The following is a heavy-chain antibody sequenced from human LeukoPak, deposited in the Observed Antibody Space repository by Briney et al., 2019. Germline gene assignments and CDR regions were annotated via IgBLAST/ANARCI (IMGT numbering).Heavy chain of an antibody. Sequence: SETLSLTCTVSGGSISSGSYYWSWIRQPAGKGLEWIGRIYTSGSTNYNPSLKSRVTISVDTSKNQFSLKLSSVTAADTAVYYCARASQGYMDVWGKGTTVTVSS. V-gene: IGHV4-61*02. CDR2: IYTSGST. J-gene: IGHJ6*03. CDR1: GGSISSGSYY. CDR3: ARASQGYMDV.